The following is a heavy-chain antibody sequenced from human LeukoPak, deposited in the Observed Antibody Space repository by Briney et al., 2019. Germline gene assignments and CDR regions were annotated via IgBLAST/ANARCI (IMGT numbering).Heavy chain of an antibody. V-gene: IGHV4-39*07. J-gene: IGHJ4*02. CDR3: ARDGGATRIYFDY. CDR1: GGSISSDYY. D-gene: IGHD3-16*01. CDR2: MFYNGPT. Sequence: SETLSLTCAVSGGSISSDYYWGWIRQPPGKGLEFIGSMFYNGPTHYNPSLKSRLTMSVDTSKNQFSLKLSSVTAADTAVYYCARDGGATRIYFDYWGQGTLVTVSS.